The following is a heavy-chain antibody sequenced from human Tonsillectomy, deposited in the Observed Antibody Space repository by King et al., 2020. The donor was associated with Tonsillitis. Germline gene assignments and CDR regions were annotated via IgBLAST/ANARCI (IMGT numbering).Heavy chain of an antibody. D-gene: IGHD3-10*01. CDR3: ANSGLLSGSVTYYTARRVNRAFAM. CDR2: ISYDGRNT. CDR1: EFTFRSFA. V-gene: IGHV3-30*18. J-gene: IGHJ3*02. Sequence: VQLVESGGGVVQPGRSLRVSCEASEFTFRSFAMHWVRQAPGKGLEWVAFISYDGRNTYYADSVKGRFTISRDNSKSTLYLQMNTLRPEDTAMYYCANSGLLSGSVTYYTARRVNRAFAMWGQGTKVTVSS.